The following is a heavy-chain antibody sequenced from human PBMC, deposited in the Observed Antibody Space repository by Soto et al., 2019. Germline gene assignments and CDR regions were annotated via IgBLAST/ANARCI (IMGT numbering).Heavy chain of an antibody. V-gene: IGHV2-5*02. J-gene: IGHJ4*02. D-gene: IGHD5-18*01. Sequence: QITLKESGPPLVKPTQTLTLTCTFSGFSLRTSGLGVGWIRQPPGKALEWLALIYWDDDKRYSPSLKSRLTIPKDTSKNQVVLTMTNMDPVDTATYYCARGYSYGYVFDYWGQGTLVTVSS. CDR3: ARGYSYGYVFDY. CDR1: GFSLRTSGLG. CDR2: IYWDDDK.